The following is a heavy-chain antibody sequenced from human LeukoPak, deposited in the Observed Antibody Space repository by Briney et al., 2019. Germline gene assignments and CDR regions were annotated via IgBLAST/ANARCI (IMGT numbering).Heavy chain of an antibody. CDR2: INPSGGST. J-gene: IGHJ4*02. V-gene: IGHV1-46*01. CDR1: GCTFTSYY. CDR3: ARVSRIARQFDS. Sequence: ASVKVSCKASGCTFTSYYMHWVRQAPGQGLEWMGIINPSGGSTSYAQKFQGRVTMTRDTSTSTVYMELSSLRSEDTAVYYCARVSRIARQFDSWGQGTLVTVSS. D-gene: IGHD6-13*01.